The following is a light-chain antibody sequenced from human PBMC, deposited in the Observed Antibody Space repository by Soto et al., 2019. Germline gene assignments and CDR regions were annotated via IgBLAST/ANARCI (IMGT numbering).Light chain of an antibody. Sequence: EIVLIQSPATLSLSPGERATLSCRASQSVGSYLAWYQHKPGQAPRLLISDASNRATGIPARFSGSGSETDFTLTISSLEPEDSALYYCHQRQSWPRTFGQGTKVDIK. J-gene: IGKJ1*01. V-gene: IGKV3-11*01. CDR3: HQRQSWPRT. CDR1: QSVGSY. CDR2: DAS.